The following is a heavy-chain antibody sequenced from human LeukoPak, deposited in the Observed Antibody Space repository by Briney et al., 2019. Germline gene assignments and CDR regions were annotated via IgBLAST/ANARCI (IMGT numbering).Heavy chain of an antibody. CDR1: GGSFSNYY. CDR3: ARRWNYGRNYYIDV. J-gene: IGHJ6*03. Sequence: SETLSLTCAVYGGSFSNYYWSWIRQPPGKGLEWLAEINDSGRANYNPSLMSRVTVSVDTSKNQFSLRLTPVTATDTAVYYCARRWNYGRNYYIDVWGKGATVSVSS. CDR2: INDSGRA. D-gene: IGHD1-7*01. V-gene: IGHV4-34*01.